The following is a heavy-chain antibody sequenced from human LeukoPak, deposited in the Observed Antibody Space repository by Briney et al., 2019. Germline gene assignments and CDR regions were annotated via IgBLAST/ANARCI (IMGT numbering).Heavy chain of an antibody. CDR2: IYHSGST. V-gene: IGHV4-38-2*02. CDR3: ARADYYGSGSYYGFDY. Sequence: SETLSLTCTVSGGSISSGYYWGWIRQPPGKGLEWIGSIYHSGSTYYNPSLKSRVTISVDTSKNQFSLKLSSVTAADTAVYYCARADYYGSGSYYGFDYWGQGTLVTVSS. D-gene: IGHD3-10*01. CDR1: GGSISSGYY. J-gene: IGHJ4*02.